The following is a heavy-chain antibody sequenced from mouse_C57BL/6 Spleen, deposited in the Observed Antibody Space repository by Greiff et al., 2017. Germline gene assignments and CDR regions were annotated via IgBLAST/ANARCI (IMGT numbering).Heavy chain of an antibody. D-gene: IGHD1-1*01. Sequence: EVQLQQSGPELVKPGASVKIPCKASGYTFTDYNMDWVKQSHGKSLEWIGDINPNNGGTIYNQKFKGKATLTVDKSSSTAYMELRSLTSEDTAVYYCARSEAVVATDYAMDYWGQGTSVTVSS. CDR2: INPNNGGT. V-gene: IGHV1-18*01. CDR3: ARSEAVVATDYAMDY. J-gene: IGHJ4*01. CDR1: GYTFTDYN.